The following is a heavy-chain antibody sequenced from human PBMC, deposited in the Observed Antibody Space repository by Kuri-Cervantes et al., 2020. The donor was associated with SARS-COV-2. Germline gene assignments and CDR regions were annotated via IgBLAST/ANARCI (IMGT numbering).Heavy chain of an antibody. D-gene: IGHD3-3*01. CDR1: GGSISSYY. Sequence: GSLRLSCTVSGGSISSYYWSWIRQPPGKGLEWIGYIYYSGSTNYNPSLKSRVTISVDTSKNQFSLKLSSVTAADTAVYYCARVRWDFWSGYYYSFDFWGQGTLVTVSS. J-gene: IGHJ4*02. CDR2: IYYSGST. CDR3: ARVRWDFWSGYYYSFDF. V-gene: IGHV4-59*12.